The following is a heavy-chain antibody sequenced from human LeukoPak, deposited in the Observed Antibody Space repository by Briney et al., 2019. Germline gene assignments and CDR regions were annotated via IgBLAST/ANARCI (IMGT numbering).Heavy chain of an antibody. CDR1: GYTLTELS. Sequence: ASVKVSCKVSGYTLTELSMHWVRQAPGKGLEWMGGFDPEDGETIYAQKFQGRVTMTEDTSTDTAYMELSSLTSEDTAVYYCATSIVGGGFFFYYFDYCGQGTLVTVSS. J-gene: IGHJ4*02. CDR3: ATSIVGGGFFFYYFDY. CDR2: FDPEDGET. V-gene: IGHV1-24*01. D-gene: IGHD1-26*01.